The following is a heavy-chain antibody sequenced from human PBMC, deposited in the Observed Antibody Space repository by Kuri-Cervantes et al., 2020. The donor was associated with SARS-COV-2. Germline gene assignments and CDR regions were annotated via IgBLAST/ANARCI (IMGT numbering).Heavy chain of an antibody. CDR2: ISYDGNNK. D-gene: IGHD2-21*01. CDR1: GFTFSHFA. Sequence: GGSLRLSCAASGFTFSHFALFWVRQAPGKGLEWVAVISYDGNNKYYSDSVMGRFTISRDDSTNTVYLHMKSLRSEDTAMYYCAKDRVGVQDFWGQGTLVTVSS. CDR3: AKDRVGVQDF. J-gene: IGHJ4*02. V-gene: IGHV3-30*18.